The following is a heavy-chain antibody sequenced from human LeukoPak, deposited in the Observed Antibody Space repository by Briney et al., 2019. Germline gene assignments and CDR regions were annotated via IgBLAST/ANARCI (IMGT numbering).Heavy chain of an antibody. J-gene: IGHJ6*03. CDR2: ISYSSITI. Sequence: PGGSLRLSCVASATTFSSHEMNWVRQVPGKGLEWISFISYSSITIYYADSVKGRFTISRDNAKNSLYLQMNSLRVEDAGIYYCAKQAVLRSYNDYYYYMDVWGKGTTVTISS. V-gene: IGHV3-48*03. CDR3: AKQAVLRSYNDYYYYMDV. D-gene: IGHD1-1*01. CDR1: ATTFSSHE.